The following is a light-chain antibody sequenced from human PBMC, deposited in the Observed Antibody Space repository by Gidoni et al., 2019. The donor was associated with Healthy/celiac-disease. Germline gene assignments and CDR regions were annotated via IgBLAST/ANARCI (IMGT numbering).Light chain of an antibody. CDR1: QGISSA. CDR3: QQFNSYPT. V-gene: IGKV1-13*02. CDR2: DAP. Sequence: AIQLTQSPSSLSASVGDRVTITCRASQGISSALAWYQQKPGKAPKLLIYDAPSLESGVPSRFGGSGSGTDFTLTISSLQPEDFATYYCQQFNSYPTFGQGTKVEIK. J-gene: IGKJ1*01.